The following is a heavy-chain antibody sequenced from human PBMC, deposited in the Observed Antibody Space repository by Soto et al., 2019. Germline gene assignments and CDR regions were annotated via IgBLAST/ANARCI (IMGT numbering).Heavy chain of an antibody. V-gene: IGHV6-1*01. J-gene: IGHJ6*02. CDR2: TYYRSKWYN. Sequence: SHTLSLTCAISGYSVSSNSAAWNLIRQSPSRGLEWLGRTYYRSKWYNDYAVSVKSRITINPDTSKNQFSLQLNSVTPEDTAVYYCARDLGYDFWSGTYYGMDVWGQGTTVTVSS. D-gene: IGHD3-3*01. CDR3: ARDLGYDFWSGTYYGMDV. CDR1: GYSVSSNSAA.